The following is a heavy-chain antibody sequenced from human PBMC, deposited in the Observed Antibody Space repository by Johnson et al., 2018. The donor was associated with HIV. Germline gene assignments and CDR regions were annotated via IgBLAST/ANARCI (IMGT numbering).Heavy chain of an antibody. CDR3: AKEGADYNFWSGYSSNAFDI. CDR1: GFTFSRYG. D-gene: IGHD3-3*01. V-gene: IGHV3-30*02. Sequence: QVQLLESGGGVVQPGRSLRLSCAASGFTFSRYGMHWVRQAPGKGLEWVACIRYAGSNKYNASSVKGRFTISRANSKNNLYLKMNSLRVEDTAVYYCAKEGADYNFWSGYSSNAFDIWGQGTMVTVSS. CDR2: IRYAGSNK. J-gene: IGHJ3*02.